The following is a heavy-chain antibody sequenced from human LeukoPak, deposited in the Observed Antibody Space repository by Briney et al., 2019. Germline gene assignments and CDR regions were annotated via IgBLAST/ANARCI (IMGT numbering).Heavy chain of an antibody. CDR1: GFTFSSYD. J-gene: IGHJ3*02. CDR3: AREMTFSGSYPGAFDI. V-gene: IGHV3-13*01. Sequence: GGSLRLSCAASGFTFSSYDMHWVRQATGKGLEWVSAIGTAGDTYYPGSVKGRFTISRENAKNSLYLQMNSLRAGDTAVYYCAREMTFSGSYPGAFDIWGQGTMVTVSS. CDR2: IGTAGDT. D-gene: IGHD1-26*01.